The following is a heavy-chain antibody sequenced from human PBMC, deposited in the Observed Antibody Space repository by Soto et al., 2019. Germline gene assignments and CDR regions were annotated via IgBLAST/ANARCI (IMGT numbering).Heavy chain of an antibody. J-gene: IGHJ6*02. CDR3: ARGPRAPPPHDYGMDV. V-gene: IGHV3-23*01. CDR2: ISGGGGTT. Sequence: PGGSLRLSCAAAEFSFSSHVMNWVRQAPGKGLEGVAAISGGGGTTYYGDSVEGRFTMSRDNSKNTLYLQMNSLRAEDTAIYYCARGPRAPPPHDYGMDVWGQGTTVTVSS. CDR1: EFSFSSHV.